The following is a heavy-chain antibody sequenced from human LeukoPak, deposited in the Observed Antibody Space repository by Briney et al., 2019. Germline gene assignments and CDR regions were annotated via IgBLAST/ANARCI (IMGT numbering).Heavy chain of an antibody. D-gene: IGHD3-10*01. CDR2: IYTSGST. Sequence: SETPSLTCTVSGGSISSGSYYWSWIRQPAGKGLEWIGRIYTSGSTNYNPSLKSRVTISVDTSKNQFSLKLSSVTAADTAVYYCAREADYYGSGTKFDYWGQGTLVTVSS. CDR3: AREADYYGSGTKFDY. CDR1: GGSISSGSYY. J-gene: IGHJ4*02. V-gene: IGHV4-61*02.